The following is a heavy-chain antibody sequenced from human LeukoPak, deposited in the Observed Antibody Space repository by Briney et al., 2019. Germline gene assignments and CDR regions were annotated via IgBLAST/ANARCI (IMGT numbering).Heavy chain of an antibody. Sequence: PSETLSLTRGVFGGSFSGYYWSWIRQTPGKGLEWIGEIDHRGSTNYNPSLKSRVTMSGDTSKNQFSVKLTSVTAADTAVYYCARGRRVCSSSWSPNWFDPWGQGTLVTVSS. V-gene: IGHV4-34*01. CDR2: IDHRGST. D-gene: IGHD6-13*01. J-gene: IGHJ5*02. CDR3: ARGRRVCSSSWSPNWFDP. CDR1: GGSFSGYY.